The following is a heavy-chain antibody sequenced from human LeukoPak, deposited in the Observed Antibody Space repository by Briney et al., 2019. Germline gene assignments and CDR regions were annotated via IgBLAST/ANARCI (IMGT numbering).Heavy chain of an antibody. J-gene: IGHJ6*03. CDR2: IYYSGST. V-gene: IGHV4-59*01. D-gene: IGHD5-12*01. CDR3: ARAVATINRWYYYMDV. Sequence: SETLSLTCTVSGGSISSYYWSWIRQPPGKGLEGIGYIYYSGSTNYNPSLKSRVTISVDTSKNQFSLKLSSVTAADTAVYYCARAVATINRWYYYMDVWGKGTTVTVSS. CDR1: GGSISSYY.